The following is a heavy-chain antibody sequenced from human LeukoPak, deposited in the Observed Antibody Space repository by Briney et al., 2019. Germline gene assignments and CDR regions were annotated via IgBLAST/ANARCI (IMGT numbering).Heavy chain of an antibody. V-gene: IGHV3-21*01. CDR2: ISDNSNYI. Sequence: GGSLRLSCAASGFTFNTYSMNWVRQAPGKGLEWVSSISDNSNYIYYSDSVEGRFTISRDDAKNSLYLQMNSLRVEDTAVYYCANHFACGSTSCPPFDSWGQGTLVTVSS. D-gene: IGHD2-2*01. CDR3: ANHFACGSTSCPPFDS. CDR1: GFTFNTYS. J-gene: IGHJ4*02.